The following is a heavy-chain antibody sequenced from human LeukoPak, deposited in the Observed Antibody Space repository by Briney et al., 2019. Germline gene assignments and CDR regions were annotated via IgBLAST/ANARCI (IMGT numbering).Heavy chain of an antibody. D-gene: IGHD6-13*01. J-gene: IGHJ4*02. Sequence: SETLSLTCAVYGGSFSGYYWSWIRQPPGKGLEWIGEINHSGSTNYNPPLKSRVTISVDTSKNQFSLKLSSVTAADTAVYYCGRALYGIGVQQLNYGGQGPLVTVSS. V-gene: IGHV4-34*01. CDR3: GRALYGIGVQQLNY. CDR2: INHSGST. CDR1: GGSFSGYY.